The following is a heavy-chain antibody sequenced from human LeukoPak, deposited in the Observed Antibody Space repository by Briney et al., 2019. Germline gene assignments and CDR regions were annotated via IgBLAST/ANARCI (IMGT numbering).Heavy chain of an antibody. Sequence: GRSLRLSCAASGFTFSSYAMHWVRQAPGKGLEWVAVISYDGSNKYYADSVKGRFTISRDNSKNTLYLQMNSLRAEDTAVYYCARGREWELQYFDYWGQGTLVTASS. D-gene: IGHD1-26*01. J-gene: IGHJ4*02. CDR2: ISYDGSNK. CDR3: ARGREWELQYFDY. CDR1: GFTFSSYA. V-gene: IGHV3-30*04.